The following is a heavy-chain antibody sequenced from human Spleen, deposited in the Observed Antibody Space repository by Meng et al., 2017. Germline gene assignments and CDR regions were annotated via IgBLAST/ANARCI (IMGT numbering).Heavy chain of an antibody. CDR2: IYWVDDK. Sequence: QITLKESGPTLVKPTQPLTLTCTFSGFSLSTNGVGVGWLGHSAGKDLEWLGLIYWVDDKRYSPSLKSRVTITEDAANNQVVLTMGDMDPVDTAIYYRVHRRGDWSFDYWGQGTLVTVSS. J-gene: IGHJ4*02. CDR3: VHRRGDWSFDY. CDR1: GFSLSTNGVG. V-gene: IGHV2-5*02. D-gene: IGHD3-3*01.